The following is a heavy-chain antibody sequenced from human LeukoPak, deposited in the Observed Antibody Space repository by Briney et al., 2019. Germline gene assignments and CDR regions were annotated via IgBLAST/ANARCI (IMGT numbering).Heavy chain of an antibody. D-gene: IGHD6-13*01. CDR3: ARGVPVSSSWYGRGFFDY. Sequence: ASVKVSCKASGGTFSSYAISWVRQAPGQGLEWMGGIIPIFGTANYAQKFQGRVTITADESTSTAYMELSSLRSEDTAVYYCARGVPVSSSWYGRGFFDYWGQGTLVTVSS. CDR1: GGTFSSYA. CDR2: IIPIFGTA. J-gene: IGHJ4*02. V-gene: IGHV1-69*01.